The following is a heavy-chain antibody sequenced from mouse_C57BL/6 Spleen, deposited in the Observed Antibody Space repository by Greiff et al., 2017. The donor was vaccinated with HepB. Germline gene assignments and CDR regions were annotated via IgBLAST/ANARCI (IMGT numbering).Heavy chain of an antibody. CDR1: GYTFTDYE. Sequence: QVQLKESGAELVRPGASVTLSCKASGYTFTDYEMHWVKQTPVHGLEWIGAIDPETGGTAYNQKFKGKAILTADKSSSTAYMELRSLTSEDSAVYYCPYITTVAPGGFDVWGTGTTVTVSS. V-gene: IGHV1-15*01. D-gene: IGHD1-1*01. CDR2: IDPETGGT. J-gene: IGHJ1*03. CDR3: PYITTVAPGGFDV.